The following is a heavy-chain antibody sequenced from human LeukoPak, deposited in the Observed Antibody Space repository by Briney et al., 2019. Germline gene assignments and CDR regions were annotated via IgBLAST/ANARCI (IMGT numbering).Heavy chain of an antibody. CDR3: ARSPPQVPGTYLYYFDC. J-gene: IGHJ4*02. CDR1: GFTFSSYS. V-gene: IGHV3-21*01. CDR2: ISSTSSYI. Sequence: GGSLRLSCAVSGFTFSSYSINWVRQAPGKGLEWVSSISSTSSYIYYADSVKGRFTISSDNAKNSLYLQMNSLRAEDTAVYYCARSPPQVPGTYLYYFDCWGQGTLVTASS. D-gene: IGHD1-7*01.